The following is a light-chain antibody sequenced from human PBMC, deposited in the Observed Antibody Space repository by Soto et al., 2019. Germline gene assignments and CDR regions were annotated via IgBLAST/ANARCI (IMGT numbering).Light chain of an antibody. CDR2: GAS. CDR3: QQNYNSRWT. J-gene: IGKJ1*01. V-gene: IGKV1-39*01. Sequence: DIQMTQSTSSLSASVGDRVTITCRASLPITPYLNWIQQKPGKAPKLLIYGASTLQTGVPSRFNGGGSGTDCNLTISSLQPEDFGTYYCQQNYNSRWTFGQGTEIEI. CDR1: LPITPY.